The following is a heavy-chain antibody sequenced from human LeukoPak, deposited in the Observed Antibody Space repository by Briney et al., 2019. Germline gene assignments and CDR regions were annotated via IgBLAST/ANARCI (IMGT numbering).Heavy chain of an antibody. CDR2: IYYSGST. CDR3: ARVLLSNYGFWSGYSNWFDP. V-gene: IGHV4-59*01. CDR1: GASISSYY. J-gene: IGHJ5*02. D-gene: IGHD3-3*01. Sequence: PSETLSLTCTVSGASISSYYWSWVRQLPGKGLEWLGYIYYSGSTNYNPSLKSRVTISVDTSKNQFSLKLSSVTAADTAVYYCARVLLSNYGFWSGYSNWFDPWGQGTLVTVSS.